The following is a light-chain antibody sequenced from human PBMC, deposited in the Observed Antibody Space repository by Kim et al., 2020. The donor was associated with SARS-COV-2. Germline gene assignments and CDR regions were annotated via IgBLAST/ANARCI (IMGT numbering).Light chain of an antibody. CDR2: DAS. CDR3: QQRSTWPLT. V-gene: IGKV3-11*01. CDR1: QSVSSY. J-gene: IGKJ4*01. Sequence: EIVLTQSPATLSLSPGERATLSCRASQSVSSYLAWYQQKPGQAPRLLIYDASNRASGIPARFSGSGSATDFTLTISSLEPEDFAVYYCQQRSTWPLTFGGGTKLEI.